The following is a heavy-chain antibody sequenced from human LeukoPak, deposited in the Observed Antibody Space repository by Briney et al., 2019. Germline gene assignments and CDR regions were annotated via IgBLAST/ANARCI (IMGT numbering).Heavy chain of an antibody. V-gene: IGHV4-4*07. CDR2: IYTSGST. CDR3: ARHDTTYYYDSSGYALDY. J-gene: IGHJ4*02. Sequence: SETLSLTCTVSGGSISSYYWSWIRQPAGKGLEWIGRIYTSGSTNYNPSLKSRVTMSVDTSKNQFSLKLSSVTAADTAVYYCARHDTTYYYDSSGYALDYWGQGTLVTVSS. CDR1: GGSISSYY. D-gene: IGHD3-22*01.